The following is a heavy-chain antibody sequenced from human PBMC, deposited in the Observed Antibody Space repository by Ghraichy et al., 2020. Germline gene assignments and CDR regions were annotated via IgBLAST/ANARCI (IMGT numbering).Heavy chain of an antibody. CDR1: GFTFSSYA. CDR2: ISGSGGST. CDR3: AKEPYYDSSGYSNDAFDI. J-gene: IGHJ3*02. D-gene: IGHD3-22*01. V-gene: IGHV3-23*01. Sequence: GGSLRLSCAASGFTFSSYAMSWVRQAPGKGLEWVSAISGSGGSTYYADSVKGRFTISRDNSKNTLYLQMNSLRAEDTAVYYCAKEPYYDSSGYSNDAFDIWGQGTMVTVSS.